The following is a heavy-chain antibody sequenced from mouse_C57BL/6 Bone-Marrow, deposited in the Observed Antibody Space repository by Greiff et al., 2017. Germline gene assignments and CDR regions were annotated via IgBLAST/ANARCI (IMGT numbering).Heavy chain of an antibody. CDR3: ARCDGYYGAY. J-gene: IGHJ3*01. D-gene: IGHD2-3*01. Sequence: QVQLKESGAELVRPGTSVKVSCKASGYAFTNYLIEWVKQRPGQGLEWIGVINPGSGGTNYNEKFKGKATLTADKSSSTAYMQLSSLTSEDSAVYFCARCDGYYGAYWGQGTLVTVSA. CDR1: GYAFTNYL. CDR2: INPGSGGT. V-gene: IGHV1-54*01.